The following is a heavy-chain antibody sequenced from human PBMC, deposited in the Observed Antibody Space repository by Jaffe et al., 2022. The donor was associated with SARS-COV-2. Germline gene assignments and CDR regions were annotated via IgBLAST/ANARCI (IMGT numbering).Heavy chain of an antibody. CDR3: ANHRWEVRYYYYCMDV. Sequence: EVQLVESGGDLVQPGGSLRLSCAASGFTFSTYAMSWVRQAPGKGLEWVSSITGSGDSTFYADSVTGRFTISRDNSKNTLYLQMNSLGAEDTAVYYCANHRWEVRYYYYCMDVWGKGTTVTISS. CDR2: ITGSGDST. CDR1: GFTFSTYA. V-gene: IGHV3-23*04. J-gene: IGHJ6*03. D-gene: IGHD1-26*01.